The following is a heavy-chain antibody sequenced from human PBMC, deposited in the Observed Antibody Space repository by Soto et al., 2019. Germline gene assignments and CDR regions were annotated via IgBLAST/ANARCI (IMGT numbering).Heavy chain of an antibody. D-gene: IGHD3-16*01. Sequence: QVQLVQSGAEVKKPGASVKVSCKASGYTFTNYGISWVRQAPGQGLEWMGWISAYNGNTNYAQKLQGRVTMTTDTSTSTAYMELRSLRSDDTAVYYCARDGALGEYYYYYGMDVWGQGTTVTVSS. J-gene: IGHJ6*02. CDR2: ISAYNGNT. CDR1: GYTFTNYG. V-gene: IGHV1-18*01. CDR3: ARDGALGEYYYYYGMDV.